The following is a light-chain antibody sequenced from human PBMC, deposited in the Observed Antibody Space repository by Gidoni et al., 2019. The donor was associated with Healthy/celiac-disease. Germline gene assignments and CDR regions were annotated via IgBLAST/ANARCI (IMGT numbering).Light chain of an antibody. Sequence: DTQMTQSPSSLSASVRDRVTITCRASQSISSYLKWYQQQSGKAPKLMIYASCSLQSGVASGFSGRGSRTDFTLTISRLQPEDFANYCCQQGSSTHTFGGGTKVEIK. CDR1: QSISSY. J-gene: IGKJ4*01. V-gene: IGKV1-39*01. CDR3: QQGSSTHT. CDR2: ASC.